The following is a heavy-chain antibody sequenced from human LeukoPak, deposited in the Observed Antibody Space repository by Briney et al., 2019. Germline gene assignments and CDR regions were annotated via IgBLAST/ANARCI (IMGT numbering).Heavy chain of an antibody. D-gene: IGHD5/OR15-5a*01. CDR2: ISNTGGGM. CDR3: AVSPRTPVSA. Sequence: GGSLRLSCVASGFSFSSYGMHWVRQAPGKGLGWVSGISNTGGGMTYADSVKGRFTISRDNAKNSIYLQMNSLRSEDTAVYHCAVSPRTPVSAWGQGTLVTVSS. J-gene: IGHJ1*01. V-gene: IGHV3-48*04. CDR1: GFSFSSYG.